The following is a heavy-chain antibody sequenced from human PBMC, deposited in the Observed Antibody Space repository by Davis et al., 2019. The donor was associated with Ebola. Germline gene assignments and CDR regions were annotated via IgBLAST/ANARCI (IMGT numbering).Heavy chain of an antibody. V-gene: IGHV3-74*01. CDR2: IDSDGSST. J-gene: IGHJ4*02. CDR3: AREHDSWIGYSFDN. D-gene: IGHD3-3*01. CDR1: GFTFSPYW. Sequence: PGGSLRLSCAASGFTFSPYWMHWVRQAPGKGLVWVSRIDSDGSSTSYADSVRGRFTISRDNVKNTLYLQMNSLRAEDTAVYYCAREHDSWIGYSFDNWGQGTQVTVSS.